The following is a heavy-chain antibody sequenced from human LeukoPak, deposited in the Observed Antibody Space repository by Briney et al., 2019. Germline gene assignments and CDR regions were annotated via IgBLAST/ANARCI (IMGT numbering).Heavy chain of an antibody. Sequence: PGGSLRHSCAASGFTVSSNYMSWVRQAAGEGLEWVSVIYSGGSTYYADSVKGRFTISRDNSKNTLYLQMNSLRAEDTAVYYCARDLVWFGELGAFDIWGQGTMVTVSS. CDR2: IYSGGST. CDR1: GFTVSSNY. D-gene: IGHD3-10*01. V-gene: IGHV3-66*01. J-gene: IGHJ3*02. CDR3: ARDLVWFGELGAFDI.